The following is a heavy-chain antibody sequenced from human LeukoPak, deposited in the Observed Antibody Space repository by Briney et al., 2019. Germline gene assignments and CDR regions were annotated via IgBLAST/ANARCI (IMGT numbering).Heavy chain of an antibody. CDR2: ISSSGSTI. J-gene: IGHJ3*02. CDR3: ARGEEVVVVAATGLAFDI. D-gene: IGHD2-15*01. V-gene: IGHV3-48*03. CDR1: GFTFSSYE. Sequence: QPGGPLRLSCAASGFTFSSYEMNWVRQAPGKGLEWVSYISSSGSTIYYADSVKGRFTISRDNAKNSLYLQMNSLRAEDTAVYYCARGEEVVVVAATGLAFDIWGQGTMVTVSS.